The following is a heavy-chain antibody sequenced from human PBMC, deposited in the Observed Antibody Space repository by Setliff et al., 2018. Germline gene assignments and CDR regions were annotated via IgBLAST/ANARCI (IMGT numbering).Heavy chain of an antibody. CDR3: ARGGVDTAMVYYFDY. V-gene: IGHV4-59*11. Sequence: PSETLSLTCTVSGGSISSHYWSWIRQPPGKGLEWIGSIYYSGSTNYNPSLKSRVTISVDTSKNQFSLKLSSVIAADTAVYYCARGGVDTAMVYYFDYWGQGTLVTVSS. D-gene: IGHD5-18*01. J-gene: IGHJ4*02. CDR1: GGSISSHY. CDR2: IYYSGST.